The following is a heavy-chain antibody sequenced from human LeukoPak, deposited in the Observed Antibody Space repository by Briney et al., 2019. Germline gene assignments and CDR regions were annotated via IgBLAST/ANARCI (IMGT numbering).Heavy chain of an antibody. J-gene: IGHJ4*02. CDR2: ISGSNGNT. Sequence: ASVKVSCKASSYTFTRYGISWVRQAPGQGLEWMGWISGSNGNTNYAQKFQGRVSMTADTSTSTAYMELRSLRSDDTAVYYCARSGRGAYYYFDLWGQGTLVTVSS. V-gene: IGHV1-18*01. CDR1: SYTFTRYG. D-gene: IGHD1-26*01. CDR3: ARSGRGAYYYFDL.